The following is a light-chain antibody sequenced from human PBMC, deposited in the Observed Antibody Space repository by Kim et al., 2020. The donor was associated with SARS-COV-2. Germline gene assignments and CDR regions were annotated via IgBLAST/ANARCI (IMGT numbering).Light chain of an antibody. CDR3: QHSNNWPLT. CDR1: ENIDSD. Sequence: EIVMTQSPGTLSVSPGQRVTLSCRASENIDSDSLAWYQQKPGQTPRLLIYRASTRATGIPVRFSGSGSGTEFTLTISSLQSEDFAVYYCQHSNNWPLTFGGGTKLEIK. J-gene: IGKJ4*01. V-gene: IGKV3-15*01. CDR2: RAS.